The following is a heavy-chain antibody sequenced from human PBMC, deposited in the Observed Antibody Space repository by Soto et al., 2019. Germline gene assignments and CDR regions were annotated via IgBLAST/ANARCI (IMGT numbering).Heavy chain of an antibody. D-gene: IGHD5-12*01. CDR2: IYYSGAT. V-gene: IGHV4-59*12. J-gene: IGHJ4*02. CDR3: ARDRYSAYVGTFDF. Sequence: QVQLQESGPGLVKPSETLSLTCTVSGGSINSYYWSWIRQSPGKGLEWIGYIYYSGATNYNPSLKSRVTISVDTSKNQVSLELRSVTAADTAVYYCARDRYSAYVGTFDFWGQGTLVTVSS. CDR1: GGSINSYY.